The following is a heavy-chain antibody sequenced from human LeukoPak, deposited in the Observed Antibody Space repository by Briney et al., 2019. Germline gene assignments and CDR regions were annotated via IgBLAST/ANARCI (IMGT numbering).Heavy chain of an antibody. CDR2: ISSGSSTI. CDR1: GFTFSSYS. V-gene: IGHV3-48*01. D-gene: IGHD4-17*01. CDR3: AKRSPTLRAFDI. J-gene: IGHJ3*02. Sequence: GGSLRLSCAASGFTFSSYSMNWVRQAPGKGLEWVSYISSGSSTIYYADSVKGRFTISRDNAKNSLYLQMNSLRAEDTAVYYCAKRSPTLRAFDIWGQGTMVTVSS.